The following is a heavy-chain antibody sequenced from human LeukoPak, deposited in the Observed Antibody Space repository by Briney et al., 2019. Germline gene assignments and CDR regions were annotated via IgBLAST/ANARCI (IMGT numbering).Heavy chain of an antibody. J-gene: IGHJ4*02. V-gene: IGHV1-2*02. D-gene: IGHD5-12*01. CDR2: INPNSGGS. CDR1: GYTFTGYY. CDR3: ARDRMGGYSGYDLDY. Sequence: ASVKVSCKASGYTFTGYYIHWVRQAPGQGLEWMGWINPNSGGSNYAQKFQGRVTLTRDTSINTAYMELRRLSTDDTAVYYCARDRMGGYSGYDLDYWGQGTLVTV.